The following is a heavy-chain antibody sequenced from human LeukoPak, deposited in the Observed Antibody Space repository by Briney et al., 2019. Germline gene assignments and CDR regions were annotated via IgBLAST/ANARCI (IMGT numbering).Heavy chain of an antibody. J-gene: IGHJ6*03. CDR1: GFTFSSYS. CDR2: ISSGSRHI. CDR3: AKSPGHYYYYMDV. V-gene: IGHV3-21*01. Sequence: PGGSLRLSCAASGFTFSSYSMNWVRQAPGKGLEWVSCISSGSRHIHYADSVKGRFTISRDNAKSSLYLQMNSLRPEDTAVYYCAKSPGHYYYYMDVWGKGTTVTVSS.